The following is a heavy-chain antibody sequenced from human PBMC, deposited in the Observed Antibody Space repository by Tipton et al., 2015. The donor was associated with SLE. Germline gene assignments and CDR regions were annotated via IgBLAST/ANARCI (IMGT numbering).Heavy chain of an antibody. CDR2: IYYTGTT. Sequence: LRLSCAASGFTFSTFDMNWVRQAPGKGLEWIGYIYYTGTTSYNPSLKSRLIMTVDTSKNQFSLNLSSVTAADTAVYFCARVGGSNWQFFDYWGQGVLVTVSS. CDR3: ARVGGSNWQFFDY. CDR1: GFTFSTFD. V-gene: IGHV4-59*12. D-gene: IGHD6-13*01. J-gene: IGHJ4*02.